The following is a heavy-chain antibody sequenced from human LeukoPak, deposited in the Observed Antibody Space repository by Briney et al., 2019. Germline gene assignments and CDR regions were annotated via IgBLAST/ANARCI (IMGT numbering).Heavy chain of an antibody. D-gene: IGHD1-26*01. CDR3: ARTEWELRDAFDI. CDR1: GGTFSSYT. V-gene: IGHV1-69*02. J-gene: IGHJ3*02. CDR2: IIPILGIA. Sequence: ASVKVSCKASGGTFSSYTISWVRQAPGQGLEWMGRIIPILGIANYAQKFQGRVTITADKSTSTAYMELSSLRSEDTAAYYCARTEWELRDAFDIWGQGTMVTVSS.